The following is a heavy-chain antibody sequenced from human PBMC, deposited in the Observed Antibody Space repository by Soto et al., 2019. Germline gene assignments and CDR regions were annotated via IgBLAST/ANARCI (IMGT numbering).Heavy chain of an antibody. D-gene: IGHD5-18*01. CDR3: VARIQLWDRVDF. CDR1: RITFSDYY. V-gene: IGHV3-11*01. J-gene: IGHJ4*02. CDR2: IGSSDSSI. Sequence: SGGSLRLSCAASRITFSDYYMSWIRQAPGKGLEWVSYIGSSDSSIHYADSVRGRFTISRDNAKNSLYLQMDSLRADDSAVYYCVARIQLWDRVDFWGQGTLVTVSS.